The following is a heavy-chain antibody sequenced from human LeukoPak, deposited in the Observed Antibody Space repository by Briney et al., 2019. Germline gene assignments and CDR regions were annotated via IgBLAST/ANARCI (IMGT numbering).Heavy chain of an antibody. Sequence: SETLSLTCTVSGGSISSYYWSWIRQPPGKGLEWIGYICYSGSTNYNPSLKSRVTISVDTSKNQFSLKLSSVTAADTAVYYCARGSVRFYDILTGYSFNWFDPWGQGTLVTVSS. CDR3: ARGSVRFYDILTGYSFNWFDP. J-gene: IGHJ5*02. D-gene: IGHD3-9*01. CDR2: ICYSGST. V-gene: IGHV4-59*01. CDR1: GGSISSYY.